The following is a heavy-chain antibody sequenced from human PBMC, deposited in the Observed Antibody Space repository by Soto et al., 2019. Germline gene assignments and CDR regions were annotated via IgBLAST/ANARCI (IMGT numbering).Heavy chain of an antibody. D-gene: IGHD6-13*01. CDR2: ISSSGGST. V-gene: IGHV3-23*01. CDR1: GFTFSNYA. CDR3: AKDQGSSWYEIDY. J-gene: IGHJ4*02. Sequence: EVQLLESGGDLVQPGGSLRLSCAASGFTFSNYAVTWVRQAPGKGLEWVSTISSSGGSTYYADSVKGRFTISRDNSKNTLYLQMNSLRAEDTAVYYCAKDQGSSWYEIDYWGQGTLVTVSS.